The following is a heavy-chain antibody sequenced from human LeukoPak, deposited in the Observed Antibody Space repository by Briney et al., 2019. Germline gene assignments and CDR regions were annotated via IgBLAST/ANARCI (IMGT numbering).Heavy chain of an antibody. V-gene: IGHV1-46*01. J-gene: IGHJ4*02. D-gene: IGHD4-23*01. CDR2: INPSGGST. CDR3: ARDWVTMVVTAVGDY. Sequence: GASVKVSCKASGYTFTSYYMHWVRQAPGQGLEWMGIINPSGGSTSYAQKLQGRVTMTRDTSTSTVYMELSRLRSEETAVYYCARDWVTMVVTAVGDYWGQGTLVTVSS. CDR1: GYTFTSYY.